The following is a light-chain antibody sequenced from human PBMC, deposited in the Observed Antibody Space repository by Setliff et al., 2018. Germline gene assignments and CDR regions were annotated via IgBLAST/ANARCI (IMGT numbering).Light chain of an antibody. J-gene: IGLJ1*01. Sequence: QSVLTQPPSASGSPGQSVTISCTGTSSDVGGYNYVSWYQKHPGKAPKLMIYEVSKRPSGVPDRFSGSKSGNPAALTVSGLQAEDEADYYCSSYAGSNNFPYVFGTGTKATVL. CDR2: EVS. CDR3: SSYAGSNNFPYV. V-gene: IGLV2-8*01. CDR1: SSDVGGYNY.